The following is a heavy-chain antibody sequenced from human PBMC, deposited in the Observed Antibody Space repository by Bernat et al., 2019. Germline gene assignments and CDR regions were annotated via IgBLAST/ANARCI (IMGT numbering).Heavy chain of an antibody. CDR2: IREDGSEK. J-gene: IGHJ3*02. V-gene: IGHV3-7*03. CDR3: ATNSDYKFDM. Sequence: EVQLVEVGGGLVQPGGSLRLSCAASGFTFSTYRMSWVRQAPGKGLGWVANIREDGSEKFSVDSVKGRFTISRDNGKNSLYLQMNSLRAEETAVYYCATNSDYKFDMWGQGTMVTVSS. CDR1: GFTFSTYR. D-gene: IGHD3-10*01.